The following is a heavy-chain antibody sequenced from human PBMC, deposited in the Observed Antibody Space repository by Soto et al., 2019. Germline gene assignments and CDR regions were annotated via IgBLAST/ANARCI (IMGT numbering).Heavy chain of an antibody. J-gene: IGHJ4*02. Sequence: ETLSLTCTVSGGSVTSGTYYWSWIRQPPGKGLEWIGYIFYTGSTNYNPSLKSRVTIAIDTSKNQFSLKLSSVTAADTAVYYCARGVVPFMVVTSRFEYSCQGTLVTVSS. D-gene: IGHD2-21*02. CDR3: ARGVVPFMVVTSRFEY. CDR1: GGSVTSGTYY. CDR2: IFYTGST. V-gene: IGHV4-61*01.